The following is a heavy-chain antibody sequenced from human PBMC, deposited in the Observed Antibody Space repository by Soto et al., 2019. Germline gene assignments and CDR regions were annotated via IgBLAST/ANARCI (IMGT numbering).Heavy chain of an antibody. CDR2: IYYSGST. V-gene: IGHV4-39*07. CDR1: GGSISSRSYY. D-gene: IGHD3-10*01. CDR3: ARDNMVRHRDYYGMDV. Sequence: SETLSLTCTVSGGSISSRSYYWGWIRQPPGKGLEWIGSIYYSGSTYYNPSLKSRVTISVDASKNQFSLKLSSVTAADTAVYYCARDNMVRHRDYYGMDVWGQGTTVTVSS. J-gene: IGHJ6*02.